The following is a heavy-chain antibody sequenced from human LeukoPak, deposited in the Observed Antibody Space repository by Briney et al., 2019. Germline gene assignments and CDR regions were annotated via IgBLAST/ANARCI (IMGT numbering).Heavy chain of an antibody. V-gene: IGHV6-1*01. CDR3: ARATHTVTTGLDY. J-gene: IGHJ4*02. D-gene: IGHD4-17*01. Sequence: SHTVSLMCAISWHRVSSSSAAWTWIRHSPSRALEWLGRTYYRSKSYDDYAVSMKSRISHSPDTSKNQLSLQLNSVTPEDTAVYYCARATHTVTTGLDYWGQGTLVTVSS. CDR1: WHRVSSSSAA. CDR2: TYYRSKSYD.